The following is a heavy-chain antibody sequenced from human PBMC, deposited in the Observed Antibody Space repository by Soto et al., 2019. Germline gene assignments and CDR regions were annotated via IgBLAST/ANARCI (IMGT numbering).Heavy chain of an antibody. V-gene: IGHV4-59*01. CDR1: GGSMTKYY. CDR3: ARVGCISTNCYFSSDGRGWFDP. CDR2: IYYSGGT. J-gene: IGHJ5*02. Sequence: PSETLSLSCTGSGGSMTKYYWSGGRQPPGKGLEWIGYIYYSGGTNYNPSLKSRITISVDTSKDQFSLKLSSVTAADTAVYYCARVGCISTNCYFSSDGRGWFDPSGQGTLVTVSS. D-gene: IGHD2-2*01.